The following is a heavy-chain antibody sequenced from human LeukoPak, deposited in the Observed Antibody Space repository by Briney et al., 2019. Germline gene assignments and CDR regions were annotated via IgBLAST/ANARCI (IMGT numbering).Heavy chain of an antibody. CDR3: ARSIRGIAAAVNY. Sequence: ASVKVSCKASGYTFTSYYMHWVRQAPGQGLEWMGIINPSGGSTSYAQKFQGRVTMTRDTSTSTVYMELSRLRSDDTAVYYCARSIRGIAAAVNYWGQGTLVTVSS. D-gene: IGHD6-13*01. J-gene: IGHJ4*02. V-gene: IGHV1-46*01. CDR2: INPSGGST. CDR1: GYTFTSYY.